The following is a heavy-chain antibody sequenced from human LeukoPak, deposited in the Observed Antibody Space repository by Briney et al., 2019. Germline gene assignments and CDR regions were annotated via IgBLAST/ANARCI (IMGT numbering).Heavy chain of an antibody. CDR2: IGGSGGST. V-gene: IGHV3-23*01. D-gene: IGHD3-3*01. J-gene: IGHJ3*02. Sequence: GGSLRLSCAAPGFTFSSYAMSWVRQAPGKGLEWVSAIGGSGGSTYYADSVKGRFTISRDNSKNTLYLQMNSLRAEDTAVYYCAKGFFGVVIILGAFDIWGQGTMVTVSS. CDR3: AKGFFGVVIILGAFDI. CDR1: GFTFSSYA.